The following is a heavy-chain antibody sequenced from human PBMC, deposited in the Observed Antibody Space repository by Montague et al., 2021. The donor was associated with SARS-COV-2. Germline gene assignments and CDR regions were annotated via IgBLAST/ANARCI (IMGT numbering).Heavy chain of an antibody. CDR2: IYYSGST. CDR3: ARVTGGGWSGGSCALRNGFDY. CDR1: GGSISSGGYY. J-gene: IGHJ4*02. D-gene: IGHD2-15*01. Sequence: TLSLTCTVSGGSISSGGYYWGWIRQPPGKGLEWIGYIYYSGSTYYNPSLKSRVTISVDTSKNQFSLKLSSVTAADTAVYYCARVTGGGWSGGSCALRNGFDYWGQGTLVTVSS. V-gene: IGHV4-31*03.